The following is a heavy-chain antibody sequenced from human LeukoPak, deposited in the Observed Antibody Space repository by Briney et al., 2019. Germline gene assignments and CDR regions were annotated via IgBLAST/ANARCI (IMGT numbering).Heavy chain of an antibody. V-gene: IGHV3-53*01. CDR1: AFIVSDKY. CDR3: AGGQMFTSGGFES. CDR2: LYTGGDT. D-gene: IGHD6-19*01. J-gene: IGHJ4*02. Sequence: GGSLRLSCTPSAFIVSDKYMRWVRQATGKGLEGVSVLYTGGDTFYAASVRGRFTISRHNFRNTVSLQMNSLRADDTALYYCAGGQMFTSGGFESWGQGALVTVSS.